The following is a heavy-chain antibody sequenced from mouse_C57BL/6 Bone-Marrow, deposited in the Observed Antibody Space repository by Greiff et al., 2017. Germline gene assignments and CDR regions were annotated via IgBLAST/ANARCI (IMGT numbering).Heavy chain of an antibody. CDR3: ARVLLLFDV. Sequence: VQRVESGAELTRPGASVKLSCKASGYTFTSYGISWVKQRTGQGLEWIGEIYPRSGSTYYNEKFKGKATLTADKSSSTAYMELRSLTSEDSAVYFGARVLLLFDVWGTGTTVTVSA. J-gene: IGHJ1*03. CDR2: IYPRSGST. D-gene: IGHD1-1*01. V-gene: IGHV1-81*01. CDR1: GYTFTSYG.